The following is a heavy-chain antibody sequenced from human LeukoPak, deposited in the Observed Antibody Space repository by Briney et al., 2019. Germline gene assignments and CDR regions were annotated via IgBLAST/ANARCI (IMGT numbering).Heavy chain of an antibody. CDR2: IYYSGST. J-gene: IGHJ4*02. CDR3: ASMDFWSGYCVDY. Sequence: PSETLSLTCTVSGGSISSSSYYWGWIRQPPGKGLEWIGSIYYSGSTYYNPSLESRVTISVDTSKNQFSLKLSSVTAADTAVYYCASMDFWSGYCVDYWGQGTLVTVSS. V-gene: IGHV4-39*01. CDR1: GGSISSSSYY. D-gene: IGHD3-3*01.